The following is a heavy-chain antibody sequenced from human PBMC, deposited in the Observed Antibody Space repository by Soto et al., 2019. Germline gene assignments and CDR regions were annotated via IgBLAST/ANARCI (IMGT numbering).Heavy chain of an antibody. D-gene: IGHD3-3*01. CDR1: GYNFANYG. V-gene: IGHV1-18*01. Sequence: QVQLVQSEAEVKKPGASLKVSCRASGYNFANYGISWVRQAPGQGLEWMGWISAHNGDTTYAQKVQGRVTTTADTSTSTAYIEMWSLRSDDTAVYYCARDAAYNDFWGGVMELYSYNMDVWGQGTTVTV. CDR2: ISAHNGDT. J-gene: IGHJ6*02. CDR3: ARDAAYNDFWGGVMELYSYNMDV.